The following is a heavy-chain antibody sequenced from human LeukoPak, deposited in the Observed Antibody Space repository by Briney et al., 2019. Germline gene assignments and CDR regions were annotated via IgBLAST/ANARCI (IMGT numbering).Heavy chain of an antibody. Sequence: SETQSLTCTVSGGSISTYYWSWIRQPPGNGLEWIGYIYYSGTTRYNPSLRSRVTISIDTSKNQLSLKLNSVTAADTAVYYCARVSYDSSGYYPYWGQGTLVTVSS. V-gene: IGHV4-59*08. CDR3: ARVSYDSSGYYPY. J-gene: IGHJ4*02. CDR2: IYYSGTT. D-gene: IGHD3-22*01. CDR1: GGSISTYY.